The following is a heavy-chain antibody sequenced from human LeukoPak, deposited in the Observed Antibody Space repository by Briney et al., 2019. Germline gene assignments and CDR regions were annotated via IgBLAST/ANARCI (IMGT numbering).Heavy chain of an antibody. J-gene: IGHJ4*02. CDR3: ARETLIRGFMPDY. D-gene: IGHD3-10*01. Sequence: PGGSLRLSCAASGFTFSNYWMHWVRHTPGKGLVWVSRVNTDGSATAYADSVKGRFTISRDNAKNTLYLQMNSLRAGDTAVYYCARETLIRGFMPDYWGQGTLVTASS. CDR1: GFTFSNYW. V-gene: IGHV3-74*01. CDR2: VNTDGSAT.